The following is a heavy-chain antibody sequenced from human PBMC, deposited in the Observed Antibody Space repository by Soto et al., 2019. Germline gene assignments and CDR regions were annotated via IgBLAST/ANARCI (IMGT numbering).Heavy chain of an antibody. CDR1: GGTFSSYA. D-gene: IGHD5-18*01. J-gene: IGHJ4*02. Sequence: QVQLVQSGAEVKKPGSSVKVSCKASGGTFSSYAISWVRQAPGQGLEWMGGIIPIFGTANYAQKFQGRVTITADESTSTAYMELSSLRSEDTAVYYCARSYTAMVHHPGYYFDYWGQGTLVTVSS. CDR2: IIPIFGTA. V-gene: IGHV1-69*01. CDR3: ARSYTAMVHHPGYYFDY.